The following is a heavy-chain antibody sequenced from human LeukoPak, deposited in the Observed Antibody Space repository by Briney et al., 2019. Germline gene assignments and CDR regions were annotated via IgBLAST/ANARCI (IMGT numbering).Heavy chain of an antibody. CDR3: AREGIAVAGPGFDY. J-gene: IGHJ4*02. D-gene: IGHD6-19*01. Sequence: SETLSLTCTVSGGSISSSSYYWGWIRQPPGKGLEWIGSIYYSGSTYYNPSLKSRVTISVDTSKNQFSLKLSSVTAADTAVYYCAREGIAVAGPGFDYWGQGTLVTVSS. CDR2: IYYSGST. CDR1: GGSISSSSYY. V-gene: IGHV4-39*07.